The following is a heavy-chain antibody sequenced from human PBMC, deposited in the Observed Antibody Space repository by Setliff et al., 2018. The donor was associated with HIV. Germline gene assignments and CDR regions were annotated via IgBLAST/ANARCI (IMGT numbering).Heavy chain of an antibody. D-gene: IGHD3-10*01. Sequence: PSETLSLTCTVSGDSISTDYWTWIRQPPGKGLEWIGYIYNSASTSYNPSLKSRVTISLDTSKNQFSLKVNSVTAADTAVYYCARAYFGSGIYYWGQGTLVTVSS. CDR3: ARAYFGSGIYY. CDR2: IYNSAST. J-gene: IGHJ4*02. CDR1: GDSISTDY. V-gene: IGHV4-59*01.